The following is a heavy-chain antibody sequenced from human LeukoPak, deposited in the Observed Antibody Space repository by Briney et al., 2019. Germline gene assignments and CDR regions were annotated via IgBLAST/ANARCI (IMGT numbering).Heavy chain of an antibody. Sequence: SETLSLTYTVSGGSISSYYWSWIRQPPGKGLEWIGYIYNSGSTNYNHSLKSRVTISEDMSNNQFSLKLSSVTAADTAVYYCARALRLWGGNSGIAFDIWGQGTMVTVSS. CDR1: GGSISSYY. J-gene: IGHJ3*02. V-gene: IGHV4-59*01. CDR2: IYNSGST. D-gene: IGHD4-23*01. CDR3: ARALRLWGGNSGIAFDI.